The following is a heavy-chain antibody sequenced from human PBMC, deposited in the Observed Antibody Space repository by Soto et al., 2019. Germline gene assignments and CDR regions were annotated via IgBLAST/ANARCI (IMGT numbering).Heavy chain of an antibody. CDR3: TTDVDFWSGYYSVDY. J-gene: IGHJ4*02. CDR2: IKSKTDGGTT. CDR1: GFTFSNAW. V-gene: IGHV3-15*01. Sequence: LRLSCAASGFTFSNAWMSWVRQAPGKGLEWVGRIKSKTDGGTTDYAAPVKGRFTISRDDSKNTLYLQMNSLKTEDTAVYYCTTDVDFWSGYYSVDYWGQGTLVTVSS. D-gene: IGHD3-3*01.